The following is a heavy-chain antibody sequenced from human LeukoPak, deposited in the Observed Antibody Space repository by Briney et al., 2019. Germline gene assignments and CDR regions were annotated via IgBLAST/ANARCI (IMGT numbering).Heavy chain of an antibody. Sequence: ETLSLTCTVSGGPISSDYWSWIRQPPGKGLEWVSSISSSGNYIYYADSVKGRFTISRDNAKNSLYLEMNSLRAEDTAVYYCARIPNSANFPNWFDPWGQGTLVTVSS. CDR3: ARIPNSANFPNWFDP. CDR1: GGPISSDY. J-gene: IGHJ5*02. D-gene: IGHD4/OR15-4a*01. V-gene: IGHV3-21*01. CDR2: ISSSGNYI.